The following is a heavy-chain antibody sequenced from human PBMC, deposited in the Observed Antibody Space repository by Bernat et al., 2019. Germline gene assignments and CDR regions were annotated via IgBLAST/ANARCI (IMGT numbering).Heavy chain of an antibody. CDR1: GFNFNIYA. V-gene: IGHV3-64*01. CDR3: ARDKDGGYAFDY. Sequence: EVELVESGGGLVQPGGSLRLSCAASGFNFNIYAIHWVRQAPGKGLEFLSSVLGNGAKPQYASSVKGRFTISRDNSKNTLYLQMGSLRPDDTALYYCARDKDGGYAFDYWGQGTLVTVSS. CDR2: VLGNGAKP. J-gene: IGHJ4*02. D-gene: IGHD5-12*01.